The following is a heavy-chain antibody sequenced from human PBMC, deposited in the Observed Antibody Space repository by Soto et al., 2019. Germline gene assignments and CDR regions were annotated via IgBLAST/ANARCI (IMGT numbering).Heavy chain of an antibody. CDR3: AREGNLGRWIQPLDS. CDR1: GASVSSYS. J-gene: IGHJ4*02. V-gene: IGHV4-59*02. D-gene: IGHD2-2*03. CDR2: IHYNGNT. Sequence: SETLSLTCTVSGASVSSYSWSWIRQPPGKGLEWIGNIHYNGNTKYSPSLKSRVTMSVDTSKNHFSLKLISVTTADTAVYFCAREGNLGRWIQPLDSWGQGTLVTVSS.